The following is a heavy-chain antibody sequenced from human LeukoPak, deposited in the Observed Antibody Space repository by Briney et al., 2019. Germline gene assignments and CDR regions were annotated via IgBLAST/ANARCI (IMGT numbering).Heavy chain of an antibody. J-gene: IGHJ4*02. V-gene: IGHV4-34*01. CDR3: ASPTGGY. Sequence: SETLFLTCAVYGVSFSGYYWSWIRQPPGKGLEWIGSIYYSGSTYYNPSLKSRVTISVDTSKNQFSLKLSSVTAADTAVYYCASPTGGYWGQGTLVTVSS. CDR2: IYYSGST. D-gene: IGHD3-16*01. CDR1: GVSFSGYY.